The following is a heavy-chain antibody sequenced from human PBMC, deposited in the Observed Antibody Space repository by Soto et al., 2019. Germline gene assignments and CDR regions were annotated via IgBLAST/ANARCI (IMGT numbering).Heavy chain of an antibody. V-gene: IGHV4-30-2*01. CDR1: GGSISIGGYS. CDR3: AREGYNFGPFDY. Sequence: SDTLSLTCAVSGGSISIGGYSWSWIRQPPGKGLEWIGYIYHSGTTNYNSSLKSRVTISIDTSKNQFSLKFNSVTAADTAVYYCAREGYNFGPFDYWGQGALVTVSS. CDR2: IYHSGTT. D-gene: IGHD5-18*01. J-gene: IGHJ4*02.